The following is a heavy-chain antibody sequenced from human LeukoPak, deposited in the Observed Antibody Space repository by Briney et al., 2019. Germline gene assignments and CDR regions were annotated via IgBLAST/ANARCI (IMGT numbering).Heavy chain of an antibody. CDR1: GVSISSSDYY. Sequence: PSETLSLTCTVSGVSISSSDYYWDWIRQAPGKGLEWIGSISYIGTTHYNPSVNSRVSMSVDTSKNQFSLKLSSVTAADTAVYYCARGGIRDYYMDVWGKGTTVTVSS. D-gene: IGHD3-3*02. CDR2: ISYIGTT. V-gene: IGHV4-39*07. CDR3: ARGGIRDYYMDV. J-gene: IGHJ6*03.